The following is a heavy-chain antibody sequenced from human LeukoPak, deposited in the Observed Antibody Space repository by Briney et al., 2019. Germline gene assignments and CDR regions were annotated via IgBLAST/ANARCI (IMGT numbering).Heavy chain of an antibody. D-gene: IGHD2-2*01. CDR2: IYYSGST. CDR1: GGSISSYY. J-gene: IGHJ4*02. Sequence: SETLSLTCTVSGGSISSYYWSWIRQSPGKGLEWIGHIYYSGSTNYNPSLKNRVTISIDTSKNQFSLKLSSVTGADTAVYYCASLGYCSSITCSDYWGQGTLVTVSS. V-gene: IGHV4-59*01. CDR3: ASLGYCSSITCSDY.